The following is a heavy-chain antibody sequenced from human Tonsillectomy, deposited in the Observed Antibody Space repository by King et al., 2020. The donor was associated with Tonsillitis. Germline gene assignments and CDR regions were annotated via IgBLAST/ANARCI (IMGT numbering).Heavy chain of an antibody. Sequence: VQLQESGPGLVKSSETLSLTCTVSGGSINYYYWSWIRQPAGGGLEWIGRIFTTGATQYNSSLESRVTMSVDTSKRQLFLKLRSVTAADTATYYCAKERGLTRCNFYYGMDVWGHGTTVSVSS. V-gene: IGHV4-4*07. CDR2: IFTTGAT. CDR3: AKERGLTRCNFYYGMDV. CDR1: GGSINYYY. D-gene: IGHD3-10*01. J-gene: IGHJ6*02.